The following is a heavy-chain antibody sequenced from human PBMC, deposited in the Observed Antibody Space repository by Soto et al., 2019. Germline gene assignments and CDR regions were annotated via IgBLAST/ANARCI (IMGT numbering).Heavy chain of an antibody. Sequence: GESLKISCKGSGYSFTSYWIGWVRQMPGKGLEWMGIIYPGDSDTRYSPSFQGQVTISAGKSISTAYLQWSSLKASDTAVYYCARQVRVGGAHLVVPAAINYYYGMDVWGQGTTVTVSS. CDR3: ARQVRVGGAHLVVPAAINYYYGMDV. D-gene: IGHD2-2*01. V-gene: IGHV5-51*01. CDR1: GYSFTSYW. J-gene: IGHJ6*02. CDR2: IYPGDSDT.